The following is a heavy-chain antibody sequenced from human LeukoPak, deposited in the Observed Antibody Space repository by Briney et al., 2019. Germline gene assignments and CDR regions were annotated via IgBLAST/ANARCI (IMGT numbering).Heavy chain of an antibody. CDR2: IYSAGST. D-gene: IGHD2-15*01. Sequence: GGSLRLSCAASGFTVSSSYMSWVRQAPGKGLEWVSLIYSAGSTYCADSVKGRFTISRDNSKNTLYLQMNSLRAEDTAVYYCARKTPRFGDYDYWGQGTLVTVSS. V-gene: IGHV3-66*01. CDR1: GFTVSSSY. J-gene: IGHJ4*02. CDR3: ARKTPRFGDYDY.